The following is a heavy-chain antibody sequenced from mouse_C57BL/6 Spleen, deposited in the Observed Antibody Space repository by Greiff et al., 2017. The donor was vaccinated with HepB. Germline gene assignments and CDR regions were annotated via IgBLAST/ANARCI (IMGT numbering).Heavy chain of an antibody. J-gene: IGHJ2*01. Sequence: EVQLQQSGPELVKPGASVKISCKASGYTFTDYYMNWVKQSHGKSLEWLGDINPNNGGTSYNQKFKGKSTLTVDKSSSPAYMELRSRTSEDSAVYYCARRITTVVGGVDYWGQGTTLTVSA. CDR1: GYTFTDYY. V-gene: IGHV1-26*01. D-gene: IGHD1-1*01. CDR2: INPNNGGT. CDR3: ARRITTVVGGVDY.